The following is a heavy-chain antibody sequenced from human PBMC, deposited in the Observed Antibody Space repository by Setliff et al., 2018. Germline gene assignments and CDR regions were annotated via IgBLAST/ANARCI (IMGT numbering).Heavy chain of an antibody. D-gene: IGHD1-1*01. CDR3: ARQRRIWNDLDYFDY. CDR1: GGSISSGTFY. J-gene: IGHJ4*02. CDR2: IYSSGNI. V-gene: IGHV4-61*09. Sequence: SETLSLTCTVSGGSISSGTFYWTWLRQPAGKGLEWIGHIYSSGNINYNPSLVSRVAISIDTSKSQFSLRLSSVTAADTAVYYCARQRRIWNDLDYFDYWGQGTLVTVSS.